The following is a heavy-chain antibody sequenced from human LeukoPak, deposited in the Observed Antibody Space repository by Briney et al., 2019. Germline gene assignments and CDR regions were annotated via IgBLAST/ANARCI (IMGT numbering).Heavy chain of an antibody. J-gene: IGHJ4*02. V-gene: IGHV3-7*01. D-gene: IGHD6-13*01. Sequence: GGSLRLSCEVSGFTFSSYWMNWVRQAPGKGLEWVANIKQDGSDKYYADSVKGRFTISRDNAKNSLYLQMNSLRAEDTAVYYCAIIPRAAAGPSARSPFHYWGQGTLVTVSS. CDR2: IKQDGSDK. CDR1: GFTFSSYW. CDR3: AIIPRAAAGPSARSPFHY.